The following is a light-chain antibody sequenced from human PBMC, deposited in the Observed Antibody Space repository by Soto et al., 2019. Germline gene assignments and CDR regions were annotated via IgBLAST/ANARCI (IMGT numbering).Light chain of an antibody. J-gene: IGKJ1*01. CDR1: QYIHNY. V-gene: IGKV1-5*03. Sequence: DIQMTQSPSTLSASVGDRVTITCRASQYIHNYLAWYQQKPGEAPKLLIYEAANLASGVPSRFSGSGTGTEFALTISSLQPDDFAAYYCQQSNKYPWTFGQGTRVEI. CDR2: EAA. CDR3: QQSNKYPWT.